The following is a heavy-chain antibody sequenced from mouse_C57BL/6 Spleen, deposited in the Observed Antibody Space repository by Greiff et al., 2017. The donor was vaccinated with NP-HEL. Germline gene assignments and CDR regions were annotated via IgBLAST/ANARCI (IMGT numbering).Heavy chain of an antibody. J-gene: IGHJ3*01. CDR2: IDPNSGGT. Sequence: QVQLQQSGAELVKPGASVKLSCKASGYTFTSYWMHWVKQRPGRGLEWIGRIDPNSGGTKYNEKFKSKATLTVDKPSSTAYMQLSSLTSEDSAVYYCARGAYDGYFLAWFAYWGQGTLVTVSA. CDR1: GYTFTSYW. V-gene: IGHV1-72*01. D-gene: IGHD2-3*01. CDR3: ARGAYDGYFLAWFAY.